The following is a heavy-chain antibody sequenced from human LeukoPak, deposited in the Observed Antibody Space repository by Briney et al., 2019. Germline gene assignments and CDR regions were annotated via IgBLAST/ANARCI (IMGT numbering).Heavy chain of an antibody. Sequence: GGSLRLSCAASGFRFSDFTMTWVRQAPGKGLEWVSAISGSGGSTYYADSVKGRFTISRDNSKNTLYLQMNSLRAEDTAVYYCAKDLPSGYYYDSSGYLPYFDYWGQGTLVTVSS. CDR3: AKDLPSGYYYDSSGYLPYFDY. V-gene: IGHV3-23*01. D-gene: IGHD3-22*01. CDR1: GFRFSDFT. CDR2: ISGSGGST. J-gene: IGHJ4*02.